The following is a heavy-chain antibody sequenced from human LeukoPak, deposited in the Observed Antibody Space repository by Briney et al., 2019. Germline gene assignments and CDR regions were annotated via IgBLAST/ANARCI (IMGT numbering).Heavy chain of an antibody. CDR2: IIPILGIA. CDR1: GGTFSSYA. V-gene: IGHV1-69*04. Sequence: ASVKVSCKASGGTFSSYAISWVRQAPGQGLEWMGRIIPILGIANYAQKFQGRVTITADKSTSTAYMELSSLRSEDTAVYYCARGYYDMRGFDPWGQGTLVTVSS. J-gene: IGHJ5*02. D-gene: IGHD3-22*01. CDR3: ARGYYDMRGFDP.